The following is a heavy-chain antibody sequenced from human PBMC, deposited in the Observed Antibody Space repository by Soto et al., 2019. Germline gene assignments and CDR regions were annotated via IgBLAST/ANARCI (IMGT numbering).Heavy chain of an antibody. V-gene: IGHV4-59*01. J-gene: IGHJ4*02. CDR1: GGSISSYY. CDR3: ASSIAAAGRKYYFDY. D-gene: IGHD6-13*01. Sequence: SETLSLTCTVSGGSISSYYWSWIRQPPGKGLEWIGYIYYSGSTNYNPSLKSRATISVDTSKNQFSLKLSSVTAADTAVYYCASSIAAAGRKYYFDYWGQGTLVTVSS. CDR2: IYYSGST.